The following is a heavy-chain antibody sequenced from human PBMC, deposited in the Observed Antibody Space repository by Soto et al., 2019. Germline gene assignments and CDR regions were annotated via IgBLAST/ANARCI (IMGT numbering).Heavy chain of an antibody. J-gene: IGHJ4*02. Sequence: SETLSLTCTASGGSINSGGFYWSWIRQQPGKGLEWIGYIYYSGSTYYNPSLKSRVTISVDTPKNRFSLKVSSVTAADTAVYYCARNRLQVLDYWGQGTLVTV. CDR2: IYYSGST. V-gene: IGHV4-31*03. CDR1: GGSINSGGFY. CDR3: ARNRLQVLDY. D-gene: IGHD3-16*01.